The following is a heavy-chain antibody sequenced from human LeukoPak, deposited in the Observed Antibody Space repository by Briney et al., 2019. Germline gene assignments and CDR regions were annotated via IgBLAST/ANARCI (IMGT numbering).Heavy chain of an antibody. Sequence: ASVKVSCETSGYIFTNYGVSWVRQAPGQGLEWMGWINVYNGHTIYAQEFQGRVTLTTDTSTSTAHMDLRSLRSDDTVVYYCVRDSDHAPDYWGQGTLVTVSS. J-gene: IGHJ4*02. CDR3: VRDSDHAPDY. CDR1: GYIFTNYG. V-gene: IGHV1-18*01. CDR2: INVYNGHT. D-gene: IGHD3-10*01.